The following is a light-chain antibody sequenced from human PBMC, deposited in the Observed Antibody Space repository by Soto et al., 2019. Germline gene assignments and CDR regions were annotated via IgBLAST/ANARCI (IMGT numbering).Light chain of an antibody. J-gene: IGKJ1*01. CDR2: GAS. Sequence: EIVLTQSPGTLSLSPGERATLSCRASQSVSSSYLAWYQQKPGQAPRLLIYGASSRATGIPDRFSGSGSGTDFTLTISRLEPEDFAVYYCQQYGSSSEGTFGQGTKVDI. CDR1: QSVSSSY. CDR3: QQYGSSSEGT. V-gene: IGKV3-20*01.